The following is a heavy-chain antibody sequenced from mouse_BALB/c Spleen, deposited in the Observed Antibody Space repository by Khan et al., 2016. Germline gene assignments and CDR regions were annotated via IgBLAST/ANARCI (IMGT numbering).Heavy chain of an antibody. Sequence: EVQLQESGPDLVKPSPSLSLTCTVTGFSITSDYSWHWIRQFPGNKLEWMGYIHYSGSTNYNPSLKSRISITRDTSKNQFFLQLNSVTTEDTATFYCARYYYGGAPWFAYWGQGTLVTVSA. CDR3: ARYYYGGAPWFAY. D-gene: IGHD1-1*02. CDR1: GFSITSDYS. CDR2: IHYSGST. J-gene: IGHJ3*01. V-gene: IGHV3-1*02.